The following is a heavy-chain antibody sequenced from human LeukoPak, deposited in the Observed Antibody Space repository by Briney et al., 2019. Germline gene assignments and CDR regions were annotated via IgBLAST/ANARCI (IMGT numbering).Heavy chain of an antibody. Sequence: GESLKISCKGSGYIFTSHWIGWVRQMAGKGLEWMGNIDPGGSETRSSASFQGQATISVDKSISTAYLQWSSLKASDTAMYYCTRISGFSSGESEGDFYYYGMDLWGQGTTVAVSS. V-gene: IGHV5-51*01. CDR2: IDPGGSET. D-gene: IGHD3-10*01. CDR1: GYIFTSHW. CDR3: TRISGFSSGESEGDFYYYGMDL. J-gene: IGHJ6*02.